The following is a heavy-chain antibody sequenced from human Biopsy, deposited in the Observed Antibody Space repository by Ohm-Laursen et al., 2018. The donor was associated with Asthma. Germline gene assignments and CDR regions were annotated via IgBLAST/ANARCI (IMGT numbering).Heavy chain of an antibody. Sequence: SLRLSCSASGFTFDDYAMHWIRQAPGKGLEWVSGVSWNSGSIDYADSVKGRFTISRDNAKNSLYLQMNSLRAEDTAVYYCARDSYGSGLYNDFESWGQGTLVTVSS. CDR1: GFTFDDYA. CDR2: VSWNSGSI. CDR3: ARDSYGSGLYNDFES. V-gene: IGHV3-9*01. J-gene: IGHJ4*02. D-gene: IGHD6-19*01.